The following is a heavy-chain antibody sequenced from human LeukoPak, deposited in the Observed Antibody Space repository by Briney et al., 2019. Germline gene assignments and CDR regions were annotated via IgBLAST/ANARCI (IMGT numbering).Heavy chain of an antibody. CDR1: GGSISSGGYY. J-gene: IGHJ6*03. D-gene: IGHD3-16*01. V-gene: IGHV4-31*03. CDR2: IYYSGST. Sequence: SQTLSLTCTVSGGSISSGGYYWSWIRQHPGKGLEWIGYIYYSGSTYYNPSLKSRVTISVDTSKNQFSLKLSSVTAADTAVYYCARVTDYYYYMDVWGKGATVTVSS. CDR3: ARVTDYYYYMDV.